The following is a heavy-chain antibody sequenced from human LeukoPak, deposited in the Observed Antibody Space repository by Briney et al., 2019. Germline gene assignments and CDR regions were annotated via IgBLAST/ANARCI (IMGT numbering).Heavy chain of an antibody. CDR1: GYIFTSYY. J-gene: IGHJ4*02. V-gene: IGHV1-46*01. Sequence: ASVKVSCKASGYIFTSYYMHWVRQAPGQRLEWMGIINPSGGNTRYAQKFQGRVTMTRDTSTSTVYMQLSSLRSEDTAVYYCASEDCSGGSCHLFGYWGQGTLVTVSS. CDR3: ASEDCSGGSCHLFGY. CDR2: INPSGGNT. D-gene: IGHD2-15*01.